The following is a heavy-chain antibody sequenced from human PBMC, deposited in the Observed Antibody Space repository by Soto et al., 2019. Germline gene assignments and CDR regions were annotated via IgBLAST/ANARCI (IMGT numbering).Heavy chain of an antibody. CDR3: AHSGGNSWYNPPYFFYY. D-gene: IGHD6-13*01. CDR1: GFSLSTSGVG. Sequence: SGPTLVNPTQTLTLTCTFSGFSLSTSGVGVGWIRQPPGKALEWLALIYWDDDKRYSPSLKSRLTITKDTSKNQVVLTMTNMDPVDTATYYCAHSGGNSWYNPPYFFYYWGQGTLVTVSS. V-gene: IGHV2-5*02. CDR2: IYWDDDK. J-gene: IGHJ4*02.